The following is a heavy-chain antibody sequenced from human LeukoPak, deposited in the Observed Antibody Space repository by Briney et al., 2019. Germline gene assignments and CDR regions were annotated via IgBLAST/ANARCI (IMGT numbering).Heavy chain of an antibody. CDR2: ISYDGSNK. CDR1: GFTFSSYA. Sequence: PGGSLRLSCAASGFTFSSYAMHWVRQAPGKGLEWVAVISYDGSNKYYADSVKGRFTISRDNSKNTLYLQMNSLRAEDTAVYYCARGRPSSEGYFDSSGQGTLVTVSS. CDR3: ARGRPSSEGYFDS. D-gene: IGHD2-15*01. V-gene: IGHV3-30*04. J-gene: IGHJ4*02.